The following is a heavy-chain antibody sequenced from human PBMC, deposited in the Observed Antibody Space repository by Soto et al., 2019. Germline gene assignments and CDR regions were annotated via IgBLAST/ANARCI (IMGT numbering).Heavy chain of an antibody. Sequence: EVQLVESGGGLVKPGGSLRLSCAASGFTFSSYSMNWVRQAPGKGLEWVSSISSSSSYIYYADSVKGRFTISRDNAKNSLDLQMNSLRAEDTAVYYCARLPSSGSGSMDYWGQGTLVPVSS. V-gene: IGHV3-21*01. CDR2: ISSSSSYI. J-gene: IGHJ4*02. D-gene: IGHD3-10*01. CDR1: GFTFSSYS. CDR3: ARLPSSGSGSMDY.